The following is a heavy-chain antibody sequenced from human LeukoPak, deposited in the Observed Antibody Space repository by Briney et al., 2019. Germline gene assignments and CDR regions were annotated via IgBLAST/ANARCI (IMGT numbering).Heavy chain of an antibody. Sequence: PSETLSLTCTVSGGSVSSGSYYWSWIRQPPGKGLEWIGYIYYSGSTNYNPSLKSRVTISVGTSKNQFSLKLSSVTAADTAVYYCARFSKGRVVAATVDAFDIWGQGTMVTVSS. CDR1: GGSVSSGSYY. CDR2: IYYSGST. D-gene: IGHD2-15*01. V-gene: IGHV4-61*01. CDR3: ARFSKGRVVAATVDAFDI. J-gene: IGHJ3*02.